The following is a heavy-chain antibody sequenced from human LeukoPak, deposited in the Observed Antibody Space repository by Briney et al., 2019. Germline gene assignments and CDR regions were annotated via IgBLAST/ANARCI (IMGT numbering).Heavy chain of an antibody. D-gene: IGHD3-22*01. J-gene: IGHJ4*02. Sequence: SETLSLTCTVSGGSISSYYWSWIRQPPGKGLEWIGYIYYSGSTNYNPSLKSRVTISVDTSKNQFSLELSSVTAADTAVYYCARGDYYDSSDPGVYFDYWGQGTLVTVSS. CDR1: GGSISSYY. CDR2: IYYSGST. CDR3: ARGDYYDSSDPGVYFDY. V-gene: IGHV4-59*01.